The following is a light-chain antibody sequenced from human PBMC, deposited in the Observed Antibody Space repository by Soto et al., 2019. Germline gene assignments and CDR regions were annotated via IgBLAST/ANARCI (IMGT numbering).Light chain of an antibody. Sequence: QSALTQPASVSGSPGQSITISCTGTSNDVGAHNFVSWYQQHPGKAPKVLIYEVTRRPSGVSSRFSGSKSGNTASLTISGLQAEDEAGYYCNSYTNSAARVFGTGTKLTVL. V-gene: IGLV2-14*01. J-gene: IGLJ1*01. CDR2: EVT. CDR3: NSYTNSAARV. CDR1: SNDVGAHNF.